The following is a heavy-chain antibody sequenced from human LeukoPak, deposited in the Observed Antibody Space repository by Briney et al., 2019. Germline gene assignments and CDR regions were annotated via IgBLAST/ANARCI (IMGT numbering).Heavy chain of an antibody. J-gene: IGHJ4*02. Sequence: QVQLQESGLGLVKPSQTLSLTCTVSGGSISSGSYYWSWIRQLAGKGLEWIGRIYTSGSTNYNPSLKSRVTISVDTSKNQFSLNLSSVTAADTAVYYCARGYWGSSGFHFDYWGQGTLVTVSS. CDR3: ARGYWGSSGFHFDY. V-gene: IGHV4-61*02. D-gene: IGHD6-6*01. CDR2: IYTSGST. CDR1: GGSISSGSYY.